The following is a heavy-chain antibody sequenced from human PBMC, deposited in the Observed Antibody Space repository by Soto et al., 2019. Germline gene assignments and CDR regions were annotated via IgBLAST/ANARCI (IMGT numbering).Heavy chain of an antibody. J-gene: IGHJ6*02. CDR1: GYTFTSYD. CDR2: MNPNSGNT. D-gene: IGHD3-10*01. Sequence: GASVKVSCKASGYTFTSYDINWVRQATGQGLEWMGWMNPNSGNTGYAQKFQGRVTMTRNTSISTAYMELSSLRSEDTAVYYCARGSLPYGSVSYYRYYYYGMDVWSQGTTVTVSS. CDR3: ARGSLPYGSVSYYRYYYYGMDV. V-gene: IGHV1-8*01.